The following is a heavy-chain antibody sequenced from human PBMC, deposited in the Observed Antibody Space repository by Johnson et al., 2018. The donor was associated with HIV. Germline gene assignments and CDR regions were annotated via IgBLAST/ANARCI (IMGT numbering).Heavy chain of an antibody. J-gene: IGHJ3*02. V-gene: IGHV3-30*04. D-gene: IGHD1-26*01. CDR1: GFTFSSYA. Sequence: QVQLVESGGGVVQPGRSLRLSCAASGFTFSSYAMHWVRQAPGKGLEWVAVISYDGSNKYYADSVKGRFTISRDTSKNTLYLQMNSLRAQDTVVYYCARDWEDHGAFDIWGQGTMVIVSS. CDR3: ARDWEDHGAFDI. CDR2: ISYDGSNK.